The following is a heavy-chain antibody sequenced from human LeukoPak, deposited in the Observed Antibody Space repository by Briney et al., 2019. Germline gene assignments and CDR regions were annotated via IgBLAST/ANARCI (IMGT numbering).Heavy chain of an antibody. V-gene: IGHV1-69*04. J-gene: IGHJ6*02. D-gene: IGHD3-10*01. Sequence: RASVKVSCKASGGTFSSYAISWVRQAPGQGLEWMGRIIPILGIANYAQKFQGRVTITADKSTSTAYMELSSLRSEDTAVYYCALRSRGYYYGMDVWGQGTTVTVSS. CDR2: IIPILGIA. CDR3: ALRSRGYYYGMDV. CDR1: GGTFSSYA.